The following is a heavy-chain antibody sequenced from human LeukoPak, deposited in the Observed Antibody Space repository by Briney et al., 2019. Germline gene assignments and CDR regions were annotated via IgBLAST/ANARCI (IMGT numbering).Heavy chain of an antibody. CDR1: GFTFSSSA. CDR3: ARDTDYYDSSGYPTDY. J-gene: IGHJ4*02. CDR2: IWYDGSNK. D-gene: IGHD3-22*01. Sequence: GGSLRLSCAASGFTFSSSAMGWVRQAPGKGLEWVAVIWYDGSNKYYADSVKGRFTISRDNSKNTLYLQMNSLRAEDTAVYYCARDTDYYDSSGYPTDYWGQGTLVTVSS. V-gene: IGHV3-33*08.